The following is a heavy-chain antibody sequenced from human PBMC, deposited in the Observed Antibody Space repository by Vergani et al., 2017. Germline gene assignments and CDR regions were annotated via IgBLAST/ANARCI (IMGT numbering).Heavy chain of an antibody. V-gene: IGHV3-23*01. CDR3: AKDNVPGYYDSSGYCDY. CDR1: GFTFTNFA. Sequence: EVQLLESGGNLVQPGGSLRLSCAASGFTFTNFAMTWVRQAPGEGLEWVSGISGSGGFTYYADSVKGRFTISRDNSKNTMLLQMNNLRAEDTAVYYCAKDNVPGYYDSSGYCDYWGQGTLVTVSS. CDR2: ISGSGGFT. J-gene: IGHJ4*02. D-gene: IGHD3-22*01.